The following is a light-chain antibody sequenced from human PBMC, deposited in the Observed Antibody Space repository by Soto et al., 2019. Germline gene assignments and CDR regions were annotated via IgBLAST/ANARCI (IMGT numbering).Light chain of an antibody. CDR3: FLTYSGSRV. Sequence: QAVVTQEPSLTVSPGGKVTLTCGSSTGAVTSGHYPYWFQQKPGQAPRTLIYDISKKHSWTPARFSGSLLGGKAALTLSGAQPEDEADYYCFLTYSGSRVFGGGTKVTVL. CDR1: TGAVTSGHY. V-gene: IGLV7-46*01. CDR2: DIS. J-gene: IGLJ2*01.